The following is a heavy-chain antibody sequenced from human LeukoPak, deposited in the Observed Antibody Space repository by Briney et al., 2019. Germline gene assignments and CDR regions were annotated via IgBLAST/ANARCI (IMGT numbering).Heavy chain of an antibody. CDR1: GFTFSSYE. Sequence: GGSLRLSCAASGFTFSSYEMNWVRQAPGKGLEWVAFIRYDGTKKSYADSVKGRFTISRDNSKNTLYLQMNSLRAEDTAVYYCAKDRGADYFDYWGQGTLVTVSS. J-gene: IGHJ4*02. CDR3: AKDRGADYFDY. CDR2: IRYDGTKK. V-gene: IGHV3-30*02.